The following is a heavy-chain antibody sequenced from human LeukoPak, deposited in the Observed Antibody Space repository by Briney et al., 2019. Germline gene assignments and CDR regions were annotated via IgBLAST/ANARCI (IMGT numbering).Heavy chain of an antibody. V-gene: IGHV3-7*05. CDR2: INQDGSEK. CDR1: GFTFSTFL. D-gene: IGHD1-1*01. Sequence: PGGSLRLSCAASGFTFSTFLMSWVRHAPGKGLEGVADINQDGSEKYYVDSVKGRFTISRDNAKNSLYLQMNSLRAEDTAVYCCARRNWNGKYTFDYWGQGTLVTVSS. J-gene: IGHJ4*02. CDR3: ARRNWNGKYTFDY.